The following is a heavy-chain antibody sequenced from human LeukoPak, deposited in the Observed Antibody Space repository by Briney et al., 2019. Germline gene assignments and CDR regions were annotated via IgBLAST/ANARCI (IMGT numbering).Heavy chain of an antibody. V-gene: IGHV1-18*01. J-gene: IGHJ3*02. CDR1: GGTFSSYA. Sequence: ASVKVSCKASGGTFSSYAISWVRQAPGQGLEWMGWISAYNGNTNYAQKLQGRVTMTTDTSTSTAYMELRSLRSDDTAVYYCARDTAYYYDRGDDAFDIWGQGTMVTVSS. CDR3: ARDTAYYYDRGDDAFDI. CDR2: ISAYNGNT. D-gene: IGHD3-22*01.